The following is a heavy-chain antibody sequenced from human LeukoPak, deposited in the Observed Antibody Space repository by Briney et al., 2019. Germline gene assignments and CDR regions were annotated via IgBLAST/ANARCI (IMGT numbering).Heavy chain of an antibody. CDR1: GGSSSGYY. J-gene: IGHJ4*02. D-gene: IGHD5-18*01. V-gene: IGHV4-34*01. CDR3: ARGYSYGYFFDY. Sequence: SETLSLTCAVYGGSSSGYYWSWIRQPPGKGLEWIGEINHSGSTNYNPSLKSRVTISVDTSKNQFSLKLSSVTAADTAVYYCARGYSYGYFFDYWGQGTLVTVSS. CDR2: INHSGST.